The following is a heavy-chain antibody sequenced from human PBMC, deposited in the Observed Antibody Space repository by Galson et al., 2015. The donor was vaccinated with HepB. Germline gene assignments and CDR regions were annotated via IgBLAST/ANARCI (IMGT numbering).Heavy chain of an antibody. CDR2: INPSGGST. V-gene: IGHV1-46*01. CDR1: GYTFTSYY. D-gene: IGHD6-19*01. J-gene: IGHJ3*02. CDR3: ARFRYSSGWGDAFDI. Sequence: SVKVSCKASGYTFTSYYMHWVRQAPGQGLEWMGTINPSGGSTTYAQKFQGRVTMTRDTSTSTVYMELSSLRSENTAVYYCARFRYSSGWGDAFDIWGQGTMVTVSS.